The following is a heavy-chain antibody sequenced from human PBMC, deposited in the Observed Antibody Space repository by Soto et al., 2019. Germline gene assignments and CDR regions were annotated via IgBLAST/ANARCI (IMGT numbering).Heavy chain of an antibody. CDR1: GGSISSSNW. CDR3: ARDKITGLFDY. CDR2: IYHSGST. Sequence: SETLSLTCAVSGGSISSSNWWSWVRQPPGKGLEWIGEIYHSGSTNYNPSLKSRVTISVDTSKNQSSLKLTSVTAADTAVYYCARDKITGLFDYWGQGTLVTVS. V-gene: IGHV4-4*02. D-gene: IGHD2-8*02. J-gene: IGHJ4*02.